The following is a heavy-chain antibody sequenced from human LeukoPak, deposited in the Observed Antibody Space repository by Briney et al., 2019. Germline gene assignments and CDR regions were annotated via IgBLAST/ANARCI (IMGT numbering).Heavy chain of an antibody. J-gene: IGHJ3*02. D-gene: IGHD3-10*01. CDR1: GLIFYDFV. V-gene: IGHV3-9*01. CDR3: AKGRLKMVQLCLTADAFHI. CDR2: ISWEIGRR. Sequence: GTSLRLSCKTSGLIFYDFVMHWVRQAPGKGLEWVSAISWEIGRRDYADSVKGRFTISGDNAKNSLHLQMNSLRTEDTALYYCAKGRLKMVQLCLTADAFHIWGQGTMVTVSS.